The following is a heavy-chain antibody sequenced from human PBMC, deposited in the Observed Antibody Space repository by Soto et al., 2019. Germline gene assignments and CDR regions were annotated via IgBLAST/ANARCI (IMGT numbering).Heavy chain of an antibody. Sequence: ASVKVSCKASGYTFTSYDINWVRQATGQGLEWMGWMNPNSGNTGYAQKFQGRVTMTRNTSISTAYMELSSLRSEDSAGYYCARDVDTPGGNWFDPWGQGTLVTVSS. CDR2: MNPNSGNT. D-gene: IGHD5-18*01. CDR1: GYTFTSYD. J-gene: IGHJ5*02. CDR3: ARDVDTPGGNWFDP. V-gene: IGHV1-8*01.